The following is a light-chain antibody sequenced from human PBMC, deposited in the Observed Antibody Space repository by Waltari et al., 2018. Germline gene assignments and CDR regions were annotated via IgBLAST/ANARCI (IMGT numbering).Light chain of an antibody. J-gene: IGKJ2*01. CDR3: LQARQTPYT. CDR1: QSISTS. CDR2: VAS. Sequence: IQMTQSPSSLSASVGDRVTITCRASQSISTSLNWYQQIPGKAPKLLIYVASTLQSGVPSRFSGSGSGTDFSLTISRVEAEDVGIYYCLQARQTPYTFGPGTKLEIK. V-gene: IGKV1-39*01.